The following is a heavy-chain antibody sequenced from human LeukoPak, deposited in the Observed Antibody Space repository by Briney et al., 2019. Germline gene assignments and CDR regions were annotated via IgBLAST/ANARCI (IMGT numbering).Heavy chain of an antibody. D-gene: IGHD5-18*01. CDR2: ISGSGGST. CDR1: GFTFSNAW. V-gene: IGHV3-23*01. Sequence: PGGSLRLSCAASGFTFSNAWMSWVRQAPGKGLEWVSAISGSGGSTYYADSVKGRFTISRDNSKNTLYLQMSSLRAEDTAVYYCAKARRDTATDTHYYYYYYMDVWGKGTTVTVSS. CDR3: AKARRDTATDTHYYYYYYMDV. J-gene: IGHJ6*03.